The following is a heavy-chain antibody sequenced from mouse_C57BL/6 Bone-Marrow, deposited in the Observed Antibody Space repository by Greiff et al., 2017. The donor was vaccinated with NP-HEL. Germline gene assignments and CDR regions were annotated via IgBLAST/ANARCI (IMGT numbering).Heavy chain of an antibody. CDR2: INRDGGST. V-gene: IGHV5-2*01. J-gene: IGHJ1*03. D-gene: IGHD1-2*01. CDR3: ARHRPLGYFEV. CDR1: EYEFPYHD. Sequence: EVLLVESGRGLVQPGASLKLSCESNEYEFPYHDMSWVRQTPGKRLELVAAINRDGGSTCYPDTMEGQFIIYSDNTKKTLYLQMGSLRSEDTALDYCARHRPLGYFEVWGTGTTVTVSS.